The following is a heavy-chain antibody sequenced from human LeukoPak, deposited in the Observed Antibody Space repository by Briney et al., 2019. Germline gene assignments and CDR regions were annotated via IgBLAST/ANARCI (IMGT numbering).Heavy chain of an antibody. J-gene: IGHJ6*02. D-gene: IGHD1-1*01. Sequence: PSETLSLTCTVSGGSISSYYWSWIRQPPGKGLEWIGHIYYSGSTNYNPSLKSRVTISVDTSKNQFSLKLSSVTAADTAVYYCARGVGTTAHYYYGMDVWGQGTTVTGSS. V-gene: IGHV4-59*01. CDR3: ARGVGTTAHYYYGMDV. CDR1: GGSISSYY. CDR2: IYYSGST.